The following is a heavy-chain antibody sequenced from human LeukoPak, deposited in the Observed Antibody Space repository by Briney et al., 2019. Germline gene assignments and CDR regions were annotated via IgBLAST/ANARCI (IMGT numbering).Heavy chain of an antibody. D-gene: IGHD1-26*01. CDR1: GYTFTSYG. J-gene: IGHJ3*02. CDR2: ISAYNGNT. V-gene: IGHV1-18*01. CDR3: ARDLEGGSYYVEWAAFDI. Sequence: ASVKVSCKASGYTFTSYGISWVRQAPGQGLEWMGCISAYNGNTNYAQKLQGRVTMTTDTSTSTAYMELRSLRSDDTAVYYCARDLEGGSYYVEWAAFDIWGQGTMVTVSS.